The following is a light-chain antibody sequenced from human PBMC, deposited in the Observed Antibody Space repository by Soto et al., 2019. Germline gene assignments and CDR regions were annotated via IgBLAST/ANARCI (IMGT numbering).Light chain of an antibody. Sequence: EIVMTQSPATLSVSLGDRATLSCRASQSVSTYLAWYQQKPGQAPRLLLYGASTSATGIPARFSGSGSETDFPLTISSLQSEDFAVYYFQQYDSLPPSYTFVQGTKLEIK. V-gene: IGKV3-15*01. J-gene: IGKJ2*01. CDR3: QQYDSLPPSYT. CDR1: QSVSTY. CDR2: GAS.